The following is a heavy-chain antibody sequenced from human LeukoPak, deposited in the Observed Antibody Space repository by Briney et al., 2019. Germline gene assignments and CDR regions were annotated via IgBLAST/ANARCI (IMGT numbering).Heavy chain of an antibody. J-gene: IGHJ4*02. CDR3: ARDNYDSSGYQ. V-gene: IGHV3-21*01. CDR1: GFTFSSYD. CDR2: ISSSSSYI. D-gene: IGHD3-22*01. Sequence: GGALRLSCAASGFTFSSYDMNWVRQAPGKGLEWVSSISSSSSYIYYADSVKGRFTISRDNAKNSLYLQMNSLRAEDTAVYYCARDNYDSSGYQWGQGTLVTVSS.